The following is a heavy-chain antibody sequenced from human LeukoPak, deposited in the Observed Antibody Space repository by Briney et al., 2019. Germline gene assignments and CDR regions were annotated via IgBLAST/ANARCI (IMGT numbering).Heavy chain of an antibody. J-gene: IGHJ6*02. V-gene: IGHV3-48*02. CDR3: ARDYSSSGSFFGYYYGMDV. Sequence: SGGSLRLSCAASGFTFSSYSMNWVRQAPGKGLEWISYISGSSKIIHWAESLKGRFTISRDNAKNSLYLQMNSLRDGDTAVYYCARDYSSSGSFFGYYYGMDVWGQGTTVTVSS. D-gene: IGHD1-26*01. CDR2: ISGSSKII. CDR1: GFTFSSYS.